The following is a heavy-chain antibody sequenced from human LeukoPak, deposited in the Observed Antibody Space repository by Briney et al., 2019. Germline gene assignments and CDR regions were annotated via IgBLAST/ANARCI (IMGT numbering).Heavy chain of an antibody. CDR1: GFTFSSHW. Sequence: PGGSLRLSCAASGFTFSSHWMSWVRQAPGKGLEWVANIKQDASAKYYVASVKGRFTISRDNATTSLYLRMNSLRAEDTAVYFCARHSNKYDYDSSGHYRSFDYWGQGTLVTVSS. CDR3: ARHSNKYDYDSSGHYRSFDY. V-gene: IGHV3-7*01. CDR2: IKQDASAK. J-gene: IGHJ4*02. D-gene: IGHD3-22*01.